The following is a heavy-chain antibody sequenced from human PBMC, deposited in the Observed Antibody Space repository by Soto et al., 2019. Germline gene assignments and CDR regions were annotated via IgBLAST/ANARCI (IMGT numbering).Heavy chain of an antibody. Sequence: GGSLRLSCAASGFTFGDYAMHWVRQVPGKGLEWVSGFKWNSGDVGYADSVKGRFTISRDNARNSLYLQMNSLRPEDTAVYYCAKDRSSGSPYYGMDFWGQGTMVTVSS. CDR2: FKWNSGDV. CDR3: AKDRSSGSPYYGMDF. D-gene: IGHD3-10*01. CDR1: GFTFGDYA. J-gene: IGHJ6*02. V-gene: IGHV3-9*01.